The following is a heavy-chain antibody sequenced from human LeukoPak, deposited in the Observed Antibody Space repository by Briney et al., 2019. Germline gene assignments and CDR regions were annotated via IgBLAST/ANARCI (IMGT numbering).Heavy chain of an antibody. V-gene: IGHV3-30-3*01. Sequence: GGSLRLSCAASGFTFSSYAMHWVRQAPGKGLEWVAVISYDGSNKYYADSVKGRFTISRDNSKNTLYLQMNSLRAEDTAVYYCARDRASRLDYWGQGTLVTISS. CDR3: ARDRASRLDY. CDR2: ISYDGSNK. J-gene: IGHJ4*02. CDR1: GFTFSSYA.